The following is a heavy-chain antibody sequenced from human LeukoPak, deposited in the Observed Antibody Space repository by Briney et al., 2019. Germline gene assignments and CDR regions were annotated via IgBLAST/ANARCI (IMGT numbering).Heavy chain of an antibody. V-gene: IGHV3-21*01. D-gene: IGHD3-10*01. CDR1: GFTFSSYS. CDR3: ASNYYGSGSYEV. Sequence: GGSLRLSCAASGFTFSSYSMNWVRQAPGKGLEWVSSISSSSSYIYYADSVKGRFTISRDNAKNSLYLQMNSLRAEDTAVYYCASNYYGSGSYEVGGQGTLVTVSS. J-gene: IGHJ4*02. CDR2: ISSSSSYI.